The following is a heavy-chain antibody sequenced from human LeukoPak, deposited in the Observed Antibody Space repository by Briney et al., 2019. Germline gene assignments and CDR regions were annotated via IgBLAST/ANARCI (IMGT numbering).Heavy chain of an antibody. Sequence: PGMSLRLSCAASGFTFGSYAMHWVRQTPGKGLEWMSIISYDGIKKYYADSVKGRFTISRDNSKNTLYLQMNSLRAGDTAVYYCAKAWVPNSSGWSHWFDPWGQGTLVTVSS. CDR1: GFTFGSYA. J-gene: IGHJ5*02. D-gene: IGHD6-19*01. CDR3: AKAWVPNSSGWSHWFDP. V-gene: IGHV3-30-3*01. CDR2: ISYDGIKK.